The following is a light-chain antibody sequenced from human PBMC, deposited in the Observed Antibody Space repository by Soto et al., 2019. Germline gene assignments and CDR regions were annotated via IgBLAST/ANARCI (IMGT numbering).Light chain of an antibody. CDR2: DAS. V-gene: IGKV3-11*01. CDR3: QHRSSWPGA. J-gene: IGKJ3*01. CDR1: QSVSSF. Sequence: EIVMTQSPATLSVSPGERATLSCRASQSVSSFLAWYQQKPGQAPRLLIYDASNRATGIPARFSGSGSGTDFTLTIGSLEPEDFAVYYCQHRSSWPGAFGPGTKVDIK.